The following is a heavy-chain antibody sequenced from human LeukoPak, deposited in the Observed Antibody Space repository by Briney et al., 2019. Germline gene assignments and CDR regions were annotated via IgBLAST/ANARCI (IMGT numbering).Heavy chain of an antibody. CDR2: ISWNSGSI. V-gene: IGHV3-9*01. J-gene: IGHJ6*02. CDR1: GFTFDDYA. CDR3: AKSPYYYGMDV. Sequence: GGSLRLSCAASGFTFDDYAMHRVRQAPGKGLEWVSGISWNSGSIAYADSVKGRFTISRDNAKNSLYLQMNSLRAEDTALYYCAKSPYYYGMDVWGQGTTVTVSS.